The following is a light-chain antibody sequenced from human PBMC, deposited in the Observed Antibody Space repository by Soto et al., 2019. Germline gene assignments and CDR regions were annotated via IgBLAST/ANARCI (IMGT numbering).Light chain of an antibody. Sequence: QPVLTQPPSASGTPGQRVTISCSGSSSNIGRNTVNWYQQLPGTAPKLLIYSNNQRPSGVPDRFSGSKSDTSAALAISGLQSEDEADYYCAAWDDRLNGVVFGGGTKVTVL. V-gene: IGLV1-44*01. CDR1: SSNIGRNT. J-gene: IGLJ2*01. CDR3: AAWDDRLNGVV. CDR2: SNN.